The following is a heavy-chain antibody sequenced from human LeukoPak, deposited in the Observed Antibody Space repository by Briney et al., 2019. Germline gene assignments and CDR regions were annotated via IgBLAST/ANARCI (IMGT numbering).Heavy chain of an antibody. Sequence: SETLSLTCAVYGGSFSGYYWSWIRQPPGKGLEWIGEINHSGSTNYSPSLKSRVTISVDTSKNQFSLKLSSVTAADTAVYYCARSGTLYRYTPGFDPWGQGTLVTVSS. V-gene: IGHV4-34*01. CDR3: ARSGTLYRYTPGFDP. CDR1: GGSFSGYY. J-gene: IGHJ5*02. CDR2: INHSGST. D-gene: IGHD1-7*01.